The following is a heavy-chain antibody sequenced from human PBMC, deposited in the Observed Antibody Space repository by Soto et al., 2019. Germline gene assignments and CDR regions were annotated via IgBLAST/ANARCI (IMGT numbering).Heavy chain of an antibody. CDR3: ARAIAPGQEFDWFDP. J-gene: IGHJ5*02. V-gene: IGHV1-69*02. CDR2: IIPILGIA. D-gene: IGHD3-10*01. Sequence: QVHLVQSGAEVKKPGSSVKVSCKASGGTFSSYTISWVRQAPGQGLEWMGRIIPILGIANYAQKFQGRVTITADKSTSTAYMELSSLRSEDTGVYYCARAIAPGQEFDWFDPWGQGTLVTVSS. CDR1: GGTFSSYT.